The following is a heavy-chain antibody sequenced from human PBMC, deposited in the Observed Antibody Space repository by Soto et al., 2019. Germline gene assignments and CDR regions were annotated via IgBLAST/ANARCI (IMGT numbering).Heavy chain of an antibody. V-gene: IGHV1-69*02. CDR3: ARGGYGDYAYFHY. CDR2: IIPILGIA. CDR1: GGTFSSYT. D-gene: IGHD4-17*01. Sequence: GASVKVSCKASGGTFSSYTISCVRQAPGQGLEWMGRIIPILGIANYAQKFQGRVTITADKSTSTAYMELSSLRSEDTAVYYCARGGYGDYAYFHYWGQGTLVTSPQ. J-gene: IGHJ4*02.